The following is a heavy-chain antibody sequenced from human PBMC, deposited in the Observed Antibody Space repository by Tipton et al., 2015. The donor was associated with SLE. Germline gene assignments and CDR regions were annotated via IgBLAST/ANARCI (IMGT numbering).Heavy chain of an antibody. CDR1: GYTFTSYG. J-gene: IGHJ3*02. CDR3: ARGDVRLGELSSNAFDI. D-gene: IGHD3-16*02. Sequence: QVQLVQSGAEVKKPGASVKVSCKDSGYTFTSYGISWVRQAPGQGLEWMGWISAYNGNTNYAQKLQGRVTMTTDTSTSTAYMELRSLISDDTAVYYCARGDVRLGELSSNAFDIWGQGTMVTVSS. V-gene: IGHV1-18*01. CDR2: ISAYNGNT.